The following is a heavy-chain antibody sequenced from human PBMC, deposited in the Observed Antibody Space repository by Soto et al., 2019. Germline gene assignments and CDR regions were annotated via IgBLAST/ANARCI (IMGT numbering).Heavy chain of an antibody. J-gene: IGHJ3*02. D-gene: IGHD1-26*01. CDR1: GFTFSNYA. Sequence: QVQQVESGGGVVQPGRSLRLSCAASGFTFSNYAMHWVRQAPGKGLEWVAAILSDEINKYSADSVKGRFTISRDNSKNTLYLQMNSASPEDAAVYYCAIIATFGGSDAFDIWGQGTMVTVSS. CDR2: ILSDEINK. CDR3: AIIATFGGSDAFDI. V-gene: IGHV3-30-3*01.